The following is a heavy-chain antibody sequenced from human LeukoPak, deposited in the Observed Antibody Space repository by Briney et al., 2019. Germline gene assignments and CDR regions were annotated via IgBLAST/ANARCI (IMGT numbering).Heavy chain of an antibody. CDR3: ARDLYCTNGVCYPNYYYYGMDV. CDR2: ISSSSSYT. V-gene: IGHV3-21*05. J-gene: IGHJ6*02. CDR1: GFTFSSFE. Sequence: GGSLRLSCAASGFTFSSFEMNWVRQAPGKGLEWVSYISSSSSYTNYADSVKGRFTISRDNAKNSLYLQMNSLRAEDTAVYYCARDLYCTNGVCYPNYYYYGMDVWGQGTTVTVSS. D-gene: IGHD2-8*01.